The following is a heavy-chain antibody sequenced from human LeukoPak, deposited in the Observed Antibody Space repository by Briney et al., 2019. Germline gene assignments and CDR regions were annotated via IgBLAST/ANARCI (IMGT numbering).Heavy chain of an antibody. CDR3: ARGDSRSWFNWFDP. CDR2: IYYSGST. D-gene: IGHD6-13*01. Sequence: SETLSLTCAVYGGSFSGYYWSWIRQPPGKGLEWIGYIYYSGSTNYNPSLKSRVTISVDTSKNQFSLKLSSVTDADTAVYYCARGDSRSWFNWFDPWGQGTLVTVSS. J-gene: IGHJ5*02. CDR1: GGSFSGYY. V-gene: IGHV4-59*01.